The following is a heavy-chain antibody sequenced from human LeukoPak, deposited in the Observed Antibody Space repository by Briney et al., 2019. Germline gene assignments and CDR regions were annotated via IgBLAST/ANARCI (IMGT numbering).Heavy chain of an antibody. CDR1: GFTFNNYA. Sequence: LSGGSLRLSCAASGFTFNNYAMHWVRQAPGKGLEWVSYISSSGSTIYYADSVKGRFTISRDNAKNSLYLQMNSLRAEDTAVYYCAREGGPTGEGGFDYWGQGTLVTVSS. V-gene: IGHV3-48*03. CDR3: AREGGPTGEGGFDY. D-gene: IGHD7-27*01. CDR2: ISSSGSTI. J-gene: IGHJ4*02.